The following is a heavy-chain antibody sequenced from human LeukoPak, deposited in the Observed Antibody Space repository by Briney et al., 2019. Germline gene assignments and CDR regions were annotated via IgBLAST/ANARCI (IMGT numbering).Heavy chain of an antibody. CDR3: ARRGGCSSTSCYGADYYYYYMDV. J-gene: IGHJ6*03. CDR1: GFTFSSYE. Sequence: QSGGSLRLSCAASGFTFSSYEMNWVRQAPGKGLEWVSYISSSGSTIYYADSVKGRFTISRDNAKNSLYLQMNSLRAEDTAVYYCARRGGCSSTSCYGADYYYYYMDVWGKGTTVTISS. D-gene: IGHD2-2*01. V-gene: IGHV3-48*03. CDR2: ISSSGSTI.